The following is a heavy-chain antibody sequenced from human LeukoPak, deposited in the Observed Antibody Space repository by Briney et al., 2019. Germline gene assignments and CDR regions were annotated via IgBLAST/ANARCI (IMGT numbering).Heavy chain of an antibody. V-gene: IGHV4-59*08. J-gene: IGHJ4*02. CDR2: IYYSGST. CDR3: ARTYDYAWGNYPLYYFDY. CDR1: GGSISNYY. D-gene: IGHD3-16*02. Sequence: SETLSLTCTVSGGSISNYYWSWIRQPPGKGLEWIGYIYYSGSTNYNPSLKSRVTISVDTSKNQFSLKLSSVTAADTAVYYCARTYDYAWGNYPLYYFDYWGQGTLVTVSS.